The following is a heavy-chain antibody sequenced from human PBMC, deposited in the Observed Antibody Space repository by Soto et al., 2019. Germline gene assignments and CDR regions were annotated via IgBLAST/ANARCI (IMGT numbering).Heavy chain of an antibody. CDR1: GFTFSDYY. CDR2: ISSSSSYT. CDR3: ARELNYDFWSGYYCYGMDV. Sequence: GGFLRLSCAASGFTFSDYYMSWIRQAPGKGLEWVSYISSSSSYTNYADSVKGRFTISRDNAKNSLYLQMNSLRAEDTAVYYCARELNYDFWSGYYCYGMDVWGQGTTVTVSS. D-gene: IGHD3-3*01. V-gene: IGHV3-11*06. J-gene: IGHJ6*02.